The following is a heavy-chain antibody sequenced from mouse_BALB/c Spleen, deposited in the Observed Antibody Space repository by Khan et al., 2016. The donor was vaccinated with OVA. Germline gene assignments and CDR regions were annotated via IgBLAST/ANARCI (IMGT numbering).Heavy chain of an antibody. J-gene: IGHJ3*01. CDR3: ARRNYFGYTFAY. V-gene: IGHV1-77*01. CDR2: ISPGSGDT. D-gene: IGHD1-2*01. Sequence: VQLQASGAELARPGASVKLSCKASGYTFTDYYINWVKLRPGQGLEWIGEISPGSGDTYYNERFKGTATLTANKSSSTAYMQRSSLTSEAAAVYCCARRNYFGYTFAYWGQGTLVTVSA. CDR1: GYTFTDYY.